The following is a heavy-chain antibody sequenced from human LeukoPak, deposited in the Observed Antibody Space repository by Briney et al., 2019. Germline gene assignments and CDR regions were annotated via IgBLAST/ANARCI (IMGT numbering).Heavy chain of an antibody. CDR2: IIPILGTA. D-gene: IGHD1-14*01. CDR1: GGTFSSYA. CDR3: ARSARTYYYYYMDV. J-gene: IGHJ6*03. V-gene: IGHV1-69*13. Sequence: SVKVSCKASGGTFSSYAISWVRQAPGQGLEWMGGIIPILGTANYAQKFQGRVTITADESTSTAYMELSSLRSEDTAVYLCARSARTYYYYYMDVWGKGTTVTISS.